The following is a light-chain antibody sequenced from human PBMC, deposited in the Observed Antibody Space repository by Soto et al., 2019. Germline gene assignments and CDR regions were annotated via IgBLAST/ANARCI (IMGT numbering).Light chain of an antibody. J-gene: IGKJ2*01. CDR2: LGS. CDR1: QSLLHSNGYNY. CDR3: MQALRTPPT. Sequence: IVMTQSPLSLPVTPGEPASISCRSSQSLLHSNGYNYLDWYLQKPGQSPQLLIYLGSNRASGVPDRCGGRGSGTDFTLKISRVEAEDVGVYYCMQALRTPPTFGQGTKLEIK. V-gene: IGKV2-28*01.